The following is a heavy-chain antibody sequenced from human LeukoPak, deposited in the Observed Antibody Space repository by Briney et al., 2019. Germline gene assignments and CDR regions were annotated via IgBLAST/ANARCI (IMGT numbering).Heavy chain of an antibody. D-gene: IGHD5-18*01. J-gene: IGHJ4*02. CDR1: GFTFDDYA. Sequence: PGGSLRLSCAASGFTFDDYAMHWVRQAQGKGREWVSRISWNSGSIGYADSVKGRFTISRDNAKNSLYLQMNSLRAEDTGLYYCARDPSRRYTYGYGDSWGQGTLVTVSS. CDR2: ISWNSGSI. V-gene: IGHV3-9*01. CDR3: ARDPSRRYTYGYGDS.